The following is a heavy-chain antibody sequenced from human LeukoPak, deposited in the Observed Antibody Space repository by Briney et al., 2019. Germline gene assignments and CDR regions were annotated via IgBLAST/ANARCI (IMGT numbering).Heavy chain of an antibody. CDR1: GYSISSGTY. Sequence: PSETLSLTCTVSGYSISSGTYWDWIRQPPGKGLEWIGSIYYSGNIKYNPSLNSRVTISIDTSKNQFSLRLSSVTAADTAVYYCARFGSGWWYNDYWGQGTLVTVSS. D-gene: IGHD6-19*01. CDR3: ARFGSGWWYNDY. V-gene: IGHV4-38-2*02. J-gene: IGHJ4*02. CDR2: IYYSGNI.